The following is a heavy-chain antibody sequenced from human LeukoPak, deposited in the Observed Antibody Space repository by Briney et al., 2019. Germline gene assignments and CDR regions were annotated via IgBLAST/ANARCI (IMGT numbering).Heavy chain of an antibody. D-gene: IGHD3-22*01. CDR2: ISSSSSDI. CDR3: AREGRYYYDSRGYYSSYFDY. J-gene: IGHJ4*02. Sequence: GGSLRLSCAASGFSFNKYSMNWVRQAPGKGLEWVSSISSSSSDIYYAESVKGRLTISRDNAKNSLHLQMNSLRAEDTAVYYCAREGRYYYDSRGYYSSYFDYWGQGTLVTVSS. CDR1: GFSFNKYS. V-gene: IGHV3-21*01.